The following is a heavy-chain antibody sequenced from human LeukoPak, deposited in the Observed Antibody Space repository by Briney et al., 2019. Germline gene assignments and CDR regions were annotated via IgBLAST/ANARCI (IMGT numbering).Heavy chain of an antibody. V-gene: IGHV4-39*07. CDR1: GGSISRSSYY. CDR3: ARGGYCSGGSCYRAKYNWFDP. CDR2: IYYGGST. D-gene: IGHD2-15*01. Sequence: PSETLSLTCTVSGGSISRSSYYWGWIRQTRGKGPECIGSIYYGGSTYYNPSLKSRVTISVDTSKNQFSLKLSSVTAADTAVYYCARGGYCSGGSCYRAKYNWFDPWGQGTLVTVSS. J-gene: IGHJ5*02.